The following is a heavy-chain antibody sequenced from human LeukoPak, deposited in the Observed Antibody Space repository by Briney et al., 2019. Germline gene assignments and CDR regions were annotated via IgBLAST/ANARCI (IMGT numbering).Heavy chain of an antibody. Sequence: SETLSLTCTVSGGSISSYYWSWIRQPPGKGLEWIGYIYYSGSTYYNPSLKSRVTISVDTSKNQFSLKLSSVTAADTAVYYCARGTGGYDFWSGYYKPYYYYGMDVWGQGTTVTVSS. J-gene: IGHJ6*02. D-gene: IGHD3-3*01. CDR1: GGSISSYY. V-gene: IGHV4-30-4*01. CDR3: ARGTGGYDFWSGYYKPYYYYGMDV. CDR2: IYYSGST.